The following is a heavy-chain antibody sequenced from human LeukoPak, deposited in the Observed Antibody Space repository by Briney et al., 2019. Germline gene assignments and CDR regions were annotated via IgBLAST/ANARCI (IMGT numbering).Heavy chain of an antibody. D-gene: IGHD3-16*01. V-gene: IGHV3-23*01. CDR1: GFTFSNYA. J-gene: IGHJ4*02. Sequence: GGSLRLSCAASGFTFSNYAMTWVRQAPGKGLEWVSTISGSSVNTYYADSVKGRFTISRDNSKNTLYLQMNSLRAEDTALHYCAKRGGGSYYFDYWGQGTLVTVSS. CDR2: ISGSSVNT. CDR3: AKRGGGSYYFDY.